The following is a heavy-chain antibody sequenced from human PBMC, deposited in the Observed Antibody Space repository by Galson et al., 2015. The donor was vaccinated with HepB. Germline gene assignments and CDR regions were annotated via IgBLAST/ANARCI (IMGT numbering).Heavy chain of an antibody. V-gene: IGHV3-30-3*01. Sequence: SLRLSCAASGFTFSSYAMHWVRQAPGKGLEWVAVISYDGSNKYYADSVKGRFTISRDNSKNTLYLQMNSLRAKDTAVYYCARDPAYYYGSGSYYSRAPDYWGQGTLVTVSS. D-gene: IGHD3-10*01. CDR2: ISYDGSNK. J-gene: IGHJ4*02. CDR3: ARDPAYYYGSGSYYSRAPDY. CDR1: GFTFSSYA.